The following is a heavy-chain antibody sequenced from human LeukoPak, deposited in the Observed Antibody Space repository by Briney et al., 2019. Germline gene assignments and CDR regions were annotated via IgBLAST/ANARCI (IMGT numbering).Heavy chain of an antibody. D-gene: IGHD3-22*01. J-gene: IGHJ4*02. CDR3: ARDVVPASYYYDSSGYYPYFDS. CDR1: GFTFSSYW. CDR2: IRYDGSNK. Sequence: QAGGSLRLSCAASGFTFSSYWMNWVRQAPGKGLEWVAFIRYDGSNKYYADSVKGRFTISRDNAKNSLYLQMNSLRAEDTAVYYCARDVVPASYYYDSSGYYPYFDSWGQGTLVTVSS. V-gene: IGHV3-30*02.